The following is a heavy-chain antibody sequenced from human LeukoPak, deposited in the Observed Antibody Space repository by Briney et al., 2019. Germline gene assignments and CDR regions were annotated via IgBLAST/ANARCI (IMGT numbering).Heavy chain of an antibody. V-gene: IGHV1-18*04. CDR2: ISAYNGNT. J-gene: IGHJ4*02. Sequence: ASVKVSCKASGYTFTDDYVHWVRQAPGQGLEWMGWISAYNGNTNYAQKLQGRVTMTTDTSTSTAYMELRSLRSDDTAVYYCARGSDTAYEYWGQGTLVTVSS. CDR3: ARGSDTAYEY. D-gene: IGHD5-18*01. CDR1: GYTFTDDY.